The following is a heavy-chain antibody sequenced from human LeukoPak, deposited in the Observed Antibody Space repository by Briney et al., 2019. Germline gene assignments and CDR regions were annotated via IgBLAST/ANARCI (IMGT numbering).Heavy chain of an antibody. J-gene: IGHJ4*02. D-gene: IGHD2-15*01. CDR3: ARDQGCGGSCYELGY. CDR1: GGSISSGSYY. CDR2: IYTSGST. V-gene: IGHV4-61*02. Sequence: PSETLSLTCTVSGGSISSGSYYWSWIRQPAGKGLEWIGRIYTSGSTNYNPSLKSRVTISVDTSKNQFSLKLSSVTAADTAVYYCARDQGCGGSCYELGYWGQGALVTVSS.